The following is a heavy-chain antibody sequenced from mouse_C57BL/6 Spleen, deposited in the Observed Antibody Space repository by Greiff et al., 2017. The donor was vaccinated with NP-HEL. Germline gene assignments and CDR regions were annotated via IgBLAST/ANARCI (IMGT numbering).Heavy chain of an antibody. CDR2: INYDGSST. V-gene: IGHV5-16*01. J-gene: IGHJ1*03. D-gene: IGHD1-1*01. CDR1: GFTFSDYY. Sequence: EVKLVDSEGGLVQPGSSMKLSCTASGFTFSDYYMAWVRQVPEKGLEWVANINYDGSSTYYLDSLKSRFIISRDNAKNILYLQMSSLKSEDTATYYCAREGYYYGSRPNWYFDVWGTGTTVTVSS. CDR3: AREGYYYGSRPNWYFDV.